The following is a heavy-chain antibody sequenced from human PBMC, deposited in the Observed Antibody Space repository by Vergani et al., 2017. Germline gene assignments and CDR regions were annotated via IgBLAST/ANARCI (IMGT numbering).Heavy chain of an antibody. J-gene: IGHJ4*02. CDR2: IWYDGSNK. D-gene: IGHD3-22*01. V-gene: IGHV3-33*01. CDR1: GFTFSSYG. Sequence: QVQLVESGGGVVQPGRSLRLSCAASGFTFSSYGMHWVRQAPGKGLEWVAVIWYDGSNKYYADSVKGRFTISRDNSKNTLYLQMNSLRAEDTAVYYCATQIYYYDSSGHDYWGQGTLVTVSS. CDR3: ATQIYYYDSSGHDY.